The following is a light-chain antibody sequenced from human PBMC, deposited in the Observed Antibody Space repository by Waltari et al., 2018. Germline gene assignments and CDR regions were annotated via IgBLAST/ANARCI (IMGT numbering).Light chain of an antibody. CDR1: QSILYNSNDKNY. J-gene: IGKJ1*01. CDR2: WAS. Sequence: DIVMTQSPNSLAVSLGERATINCKPSQSILYNSNDKNYLAWYQQKPGQPPKLLIYWASTRESGVPDRFSGSGSGTDFTLTISSLQAEDVAVYYCQQYYRSRTFGQGTKVEIK. CDR3: QQYYRSRT. V-gene: IGKV4-1*01.